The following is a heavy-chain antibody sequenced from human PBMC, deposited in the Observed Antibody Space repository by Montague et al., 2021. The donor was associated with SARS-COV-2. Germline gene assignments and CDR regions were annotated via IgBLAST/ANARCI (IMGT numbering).Heavy chain of an antibody. Sequence: SETLSLTCTSPGGAIRRYYGSGIRQPAVKGREWIGCIYSSGSTNYNPSLRSRVTMSVDTSKNQFSLKLSSVTAADTALYYCARDRPRSYYYGSGTYTWGGYGMDVWGQGTTVTVSS. D-gene: IGHD3-10*01. J-gene: IGHJ6*02. CDR2: IYSSGST. V-gene: IGHV4-4*07. CDR1: GGAIRRYY. CDR3: ARDRPRSYYYGSGTYTWGGYGMDV.